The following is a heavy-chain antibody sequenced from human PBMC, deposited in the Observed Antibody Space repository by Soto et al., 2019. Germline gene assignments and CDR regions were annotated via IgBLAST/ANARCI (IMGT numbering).Heavy chain of an antibody. D-gene: IGHD4-17*01. Sequence: GASVKVSCKASGYTFTNFGISWVRQAPGQGLEWMGWISAYNGNTNYAQKFQGRVTMTTDTSTSTAYMEVRSLRFDDTAVYYCARVWTTVTNWFDPWGQGTLVTVSS. CDR2: ISAYNGNT. CDR1: GYTFTNFG. CDR3: ARVWTTVTNWFDP. V-gene: IGHV1-18*01. J-gene: IGHJ5*02.